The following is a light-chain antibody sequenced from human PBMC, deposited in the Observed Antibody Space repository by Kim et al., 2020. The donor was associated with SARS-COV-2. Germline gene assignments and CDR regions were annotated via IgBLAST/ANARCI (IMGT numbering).Light chain of an antibody. V-gene: IGKV3-20*01. CDR2: GAS. CDR1: QSVSANC. Sequence: SPGERATRACRATQSVSANCLAWYQHKRGQAPRLLIYGASTRATGIPDRFTGSGSGTDFTLTISRLEPEDFAVYYCQQYDLLPRTFGQGTKVDIK. CDR3: QQYDLLPRT. J-gene: IGKJ1*01.